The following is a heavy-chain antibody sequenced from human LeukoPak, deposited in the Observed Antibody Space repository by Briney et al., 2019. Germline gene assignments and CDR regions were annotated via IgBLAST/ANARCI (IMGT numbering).Heavy chain of an antibody. CDR1: GFTFSSYW. J-gene: IGHJ5*02. Sequence: TGGSLRLSCAASGFTFSSYWMSWVRQAPGKGLEWVANIKKDGSEKYYVDSVKGRFTISRDNAKNSLSLQMNSLRVEDTAVYYCARDHGSGSYWEGFDPWGQGTLVTVSP. V-gene: IGHV3-7*01. CDR2: IKKDGSEK. D-gene: IGHD3-10*01. CDR3: ARDHGSGSYWEGFDP.